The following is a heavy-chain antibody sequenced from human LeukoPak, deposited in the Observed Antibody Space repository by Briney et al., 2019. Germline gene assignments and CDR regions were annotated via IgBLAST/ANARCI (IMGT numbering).Heavy chain of an antibody. D-gene: IGHD6-13*01. CDR2: ISSSSSYI. J-gene: IGHJ6*02. Sequence: PGGSLRLSCAASGFTFSHNGMHWVRQAPGKGLEWVSSISSSSSYIYYADSVKGRFTISRDNAKNSLYLQMNSLRAEDTAVYYCARGAYYSSSWYGEDYYYYGMDVWGQGTTVTVSS. CDR3: ARGAYYSSSWYGEDYYYYGMDV. V-gene: IGHV3-21*01. CDR1: GFTFSHNG.